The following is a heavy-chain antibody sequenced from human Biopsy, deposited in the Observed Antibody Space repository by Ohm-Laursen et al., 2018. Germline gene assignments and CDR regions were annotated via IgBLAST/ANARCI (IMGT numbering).Heavy chain of an antibody. J-gene: IGHJ6*03. CDR1: GFSFSSYG. D-gene: IGHD3-10*01. Sequence: SLRLSCAASGFSFSSYGMHWVRQAPGKGLEWVAVISDDGRNKYYIDSVRGRFTISRDNSKNALYLHMNSLRAADTAVYYCARDRYYGSENYFSHYNMDVWGQGTTVTVSS. V-gene: IGHV3-30*03. CDR3: ARDRYYGSENYFSHYNMDV. CDR2: ISDDGRNK.